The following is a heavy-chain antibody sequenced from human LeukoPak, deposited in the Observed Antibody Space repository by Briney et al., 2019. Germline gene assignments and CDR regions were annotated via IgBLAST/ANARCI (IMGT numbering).Heavy chain of an antibody. D-gene: IGHD3-16*01. CDR1: GFTFSNAW. CDR3: ARGLDWGY. Sequence: GGSLRLSCAASGFTFSNAWMSWVRQAPGKGLEWVSSISSSSNYIDYADSVKGRFTISRDNAKNSLYLQMHSLRAEDTAVYYCARGLDWGYWGQGTLVTVSS. V-gene: IGHV3-21*01. CDR2: ISSSSNYI. J-gene: IGHJ4*02.